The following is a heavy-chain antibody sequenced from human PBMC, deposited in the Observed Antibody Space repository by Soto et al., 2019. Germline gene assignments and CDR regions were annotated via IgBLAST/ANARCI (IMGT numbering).Heavy chain of an antibody. D-gene: IGHD3-10*01. Sequence: ASVKVSCKVSGYTLTELSMHWVRQAPGKGLEWMGGFDPEDGETIYAQKFQGRVTMTEDTSTDTAYMELSSLRSEDTAVYYCATSYGSGSYSPAFDIWGQGTMVTGSS. V-gene: IGHV1-24*01. CDR3: ATSYGSGSYSPAFDI. J-gene: IGHJ3*02. CDR1: GYTLTELS. CDR2: FDPEDGET.